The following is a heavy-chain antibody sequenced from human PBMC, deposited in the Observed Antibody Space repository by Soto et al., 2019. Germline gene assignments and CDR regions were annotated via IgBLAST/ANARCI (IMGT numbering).Heavy chain of an antibody. CDR2: IIPIFGTA. CDR1: GGTFSSYS. Sequence: QVQLVQSGAEVKKPGSSVKVSCKASGGTFSSYSINWVRQAPGQGLEWMGEIIPIFGTANYAQKFQGIVTITADEPTSTAYRELSSLRSEDTAVYYCARDGGRHSGGIDYWGQGTLVTVSS. J-gene: IGHJ4*02. CDR3: ARDGGRHSGGIDY. D-gene: IGHD1-26*01. V-gene: IGHV1-69*01.